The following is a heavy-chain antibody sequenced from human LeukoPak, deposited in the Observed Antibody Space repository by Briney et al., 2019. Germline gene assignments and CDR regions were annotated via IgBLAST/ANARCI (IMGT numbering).Heavy chain of an antibody. CDR1: EFTFSTYA. CDR3: AKNDDSGWYQDY. J-gene: IGHJ4*02. D-gene: IGHD6-19*01. CDR2: ISSSGGST. V-gene: IGHV3-23*01. Sequence: PGGSLRLSCAASEFTFSTYAMSWVRQAPGKGLEWVSTISSSGGSTYYADSVKGRFTISRDNSKNTVYLRMNSLRAEDTAVYYCAKNDDSGWYQDYWGQGTLVTVSS.